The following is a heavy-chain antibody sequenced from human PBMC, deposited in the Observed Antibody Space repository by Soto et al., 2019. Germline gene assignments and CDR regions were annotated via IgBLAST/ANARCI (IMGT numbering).Heavy chain of an antibody. J-gene: IGHJ3*01. D-gene: IGHD2-21*02. CDR3: AKSLVTPSDAFDL. Sequence: SLRLSCAASGFTFGNYAMNWVRQAPGKGLEWISSISDPGTSTYYANSVKGRFSMSRDNSKNTLFLQMNRLRADDTAVYFCAKSLVTPSDAFDLWGRGTLVTVSS. V-gene: IGHV3-23*01. CDR1: GFTFGNYA. CDR2: ISDPGTST.